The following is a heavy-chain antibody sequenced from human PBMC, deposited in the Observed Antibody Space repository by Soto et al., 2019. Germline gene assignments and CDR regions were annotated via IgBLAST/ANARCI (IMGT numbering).Heavy chain of an antibody. CDR1: GYTFTSYG. Sequence: QVPLVQSGAEVKKPGASVKVSCKASGYTFTSYGISWVRQAPGQGLEWMGWISAYNGNTNYAQKLQGRVTMTTDTSTSTAYMELRSLRSDDTAVYYCARALNHPYYDFWSGYYQSSGYYFDYWGQGTLVTVSS. J-gene: IGHJ4*02. CDR2: ISAYNGNT. D-gene: IGHD3-3*01. CDR3: ARALNHPYYDFWSGYYQSSGYYFDY. V-gene: IGHV1-18*01.